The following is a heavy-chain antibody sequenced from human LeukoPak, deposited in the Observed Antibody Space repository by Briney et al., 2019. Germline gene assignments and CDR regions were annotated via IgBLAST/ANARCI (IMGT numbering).Heavy chain of an antibody. CDR2: ISDDGSYK. V-gene: IGHV3-30*04. CDR3: ARDPLRWLRLGGNWFDP. CDR1: GFTFSSYE. D-gene: IGHD5-12*01. J-gene: IGHJ5*02. Sequence: GGSLRLSCAASGFTFSSYEMNWVRQAPGKGLEWVAIISDDGSYKSYADSVKGRFTISRDYSYNTLYLQMKSLRTDDTAVYYCARDPLRWLRLGGNWFDPWGQGTLVTVSS.